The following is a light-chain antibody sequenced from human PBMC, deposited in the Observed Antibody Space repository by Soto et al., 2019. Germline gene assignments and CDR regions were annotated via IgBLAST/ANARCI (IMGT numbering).Light chain of an antibody. CDR3: HQRSNWPRT. CDR2: GAS. J-gene: IGKJ4*01. V-gene: IGKV3-11*01. Sequence: EIVLTQSPATLSLFPGERATLSCRASQSVRTYLAWYQQKPSQAPRLLISGASNRATGVPARFSGSGSGTEFTLTISSLETEDSAVYYCHQRSNWPRTFGGGTKVEIK. CDR1: QSVRTY.